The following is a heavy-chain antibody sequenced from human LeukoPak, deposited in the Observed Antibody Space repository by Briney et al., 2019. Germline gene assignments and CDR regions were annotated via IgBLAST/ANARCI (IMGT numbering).Heavy chain of an antibody. D-gene: IGHD3-22*01. CDR3: AKDRGRYYDSSGYYWGYYFDS. J-gene: IGHJ4*02. Sequence: PGGSLRLSCAASGFTFSSYWMHWVRQAPGKGLEWVSTITGSGGSTFYADSVKGRFTISRDNSMDTLYLQMSSLRAEDTAVYYCAKDRGRYYDSSGYYWGYYFDSWGQGILVTVST. CDR2: ITGSGGST. V-gene: IGHV3-23*01. CDR1: GFTFSSYW.